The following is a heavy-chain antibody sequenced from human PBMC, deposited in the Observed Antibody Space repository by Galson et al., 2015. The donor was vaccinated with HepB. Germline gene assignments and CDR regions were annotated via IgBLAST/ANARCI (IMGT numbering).Heavy chain of an antibody. J-gene: IGHJ5*02. Sequence: SLRLSCAASGFTFSSSAMHWVRQAPGKGLEWVAVISYDGSDKYYADSVKGRFTISRDNSKNTLYLQMNSLRAGDTAVYYCAKDRPWFDPWGQGTLVTVSS. CDR1: GFTFSSSA. CDR2: ISYDGSDK. CDR3: AKDRPWFDP. V-gene: IGHV3-30*18.